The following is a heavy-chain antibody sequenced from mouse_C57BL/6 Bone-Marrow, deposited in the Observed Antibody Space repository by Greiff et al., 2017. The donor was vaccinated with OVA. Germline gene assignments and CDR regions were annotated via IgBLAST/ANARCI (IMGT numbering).Heavy chain of an antibody. V-gene: IGHV1-81*01. CDR3: ALTQYFDV. J-gene: IGHJ1*03. Sequence: QVQLQQSGAELARPGASVKLSCKASGYTLTSYGISWVTQRTGPGIEWIVEIYPRSGNTYYNEKLKGKDKLTADKSSSTAYMEIRSLTSEDSAVYFCALTQYFDVWGTGTTVTVSS. CDR2: IYPRSGNT. D-gene: IGHD4-1*01. CDR1: GYTLTSYG.